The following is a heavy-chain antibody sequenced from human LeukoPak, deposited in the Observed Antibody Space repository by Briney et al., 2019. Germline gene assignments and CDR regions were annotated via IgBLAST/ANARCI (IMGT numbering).Heavy chain of an antibody. V-gene: IGHV4-39*01. Sequence: PSETLSLTCTVSGGSISSSSYYWGWIRQPPGKGLEWIGSIYYSGSTYYSPSLKSRVTISVDTSKNQFSLKLSSVTAADTAVYYCARQSGTATGKYFQHWGQGTLVYVSS. D-gene: IGHD6-13*01. J-gene: IGHJ1*01. CDR2: IYYSGST. CDR3: ARQSGTATGKYFQH. CDR1: GGSISSSSYY.